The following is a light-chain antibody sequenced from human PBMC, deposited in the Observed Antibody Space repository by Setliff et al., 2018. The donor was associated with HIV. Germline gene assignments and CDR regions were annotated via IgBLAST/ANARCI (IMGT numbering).Light chain of an antibody. V-gene: IGLV2-14*03. CDR2: GVS. Sequence: QSVLTQPASVSGSPGQSITISCTGTSSDVGRYNYVSWYQQHPGKTPKLIIYGVSKWPSGVSNRFSASKSGNTASLTISGLQAEDEADYYCCSYTSISTYVFGTGTKATVL. CDR1: SSDVGRYNY. CDR3: CSYTSISTYV. J-gene: IGLJ1*01.